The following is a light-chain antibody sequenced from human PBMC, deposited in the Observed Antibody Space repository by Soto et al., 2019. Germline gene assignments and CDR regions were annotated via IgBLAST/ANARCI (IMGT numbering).Light chain of an antibody. CDR1: QSVSSN. V-gene: IGKV3D-15*01. Sequence: DIVITQSPASLSVYPGESATLSCRASQSVSSNLAWYQQKPGQAPRLLIYDASNRATGIPARFSGSGSGTEFTLTISSLQSGDFAVYYCQQYNNWPTFGGGTKVDI. CDR2: DAS. J-gene: IGKJ4*01. CDR3: QQYNNWPT.